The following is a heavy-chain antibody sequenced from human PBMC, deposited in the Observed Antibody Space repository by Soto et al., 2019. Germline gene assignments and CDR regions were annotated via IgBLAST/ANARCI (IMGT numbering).Heavy chain of an antibody. CDR1: GCTFSSYG. CDR3: ARACGGSCHDWFDP. Sequence: GGSLRLCCAASGCTFSSYGMHWVRQAPGKGLEWVAVIWYDGSNKYYADSVKGRFTISRDNSKNTLYLQMNSLRAEDTAVYYCARACGGSCHDWFDPWGQGTLVTVSS. CDR2: IWYDGSNK. V-gene: IGHV3-33*01. J-gene: IGHJ5*02. D-gene: IGHD2-15*01.